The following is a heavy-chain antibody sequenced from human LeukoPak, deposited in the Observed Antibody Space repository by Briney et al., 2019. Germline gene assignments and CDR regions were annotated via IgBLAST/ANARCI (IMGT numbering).Heavy chain of an antibody. Sequence: PGGSQRLPCAASGFTFCSHWMSWVRQAPGKGLEWVANIKQDGSEKYYVDSVKGRFTISRDNAKNSLYLQMNSLRVDDTAVYYCARDAFVVCSQGTMVTVSS. V-gene: IGHV3-7*01. J-gene: IGHJ3*01. CDR3: ARDAFVV. CDR2: IKQDGSEK. CDR1: GFTFCSHW.